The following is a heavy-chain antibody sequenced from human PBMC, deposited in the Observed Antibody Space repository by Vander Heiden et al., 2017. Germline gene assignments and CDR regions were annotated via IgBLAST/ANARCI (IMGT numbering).Heavy chain of an antibody. V-gene: IGHV3-21*01. D-gene: IGHD1-1*01. CDR2: ISSSSSYI. CDR3: TTDGHRYYYGMDV. J-gene: IGHJ6*02. CDR1: GFTFSSYS. Sequence: EVQLVESGGGLVKPGGSLRLSCAASGFTFSSYSMNWVRQAPGKGLEWVSSISSSSSYIYYADSVKGRFTISRDNAKNSLYLQMNSLRAEDTAVYYCTTDGHRYYYGMDVWGQGTTVTVSS.